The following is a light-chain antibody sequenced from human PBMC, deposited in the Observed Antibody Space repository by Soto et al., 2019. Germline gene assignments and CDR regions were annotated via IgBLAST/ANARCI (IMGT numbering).Light chain of an antibody. V-gene: IGLV1-40*01. Sequence: QSVLTQPPSVSGAPGQRVTISCTGSSSNIGAGYDVHWYQQLPGTAPKLLIYDNTNRPLGVPDRFSGSKSGTSASLAITGLQAEDEADYYCQSYDSSLSGYVFGTGTKVTVL. CDR1: SSNIGAGYD. J-gene: IGLJ1*01. CDR3: QSYDSSLSGYV. CDR2: DNT.